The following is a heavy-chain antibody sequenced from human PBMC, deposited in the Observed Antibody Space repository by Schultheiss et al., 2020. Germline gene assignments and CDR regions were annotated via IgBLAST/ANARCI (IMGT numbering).Heavy chain of an antibody. CDR3: AKSRIAAAGTGGYFDY. Sequence: SLKISCAASGFTFDDYAMHWVRQAPGRGLEWVSGISWNSGFIGYADSVKGRFTISRDNAKNSLYLQMNSLRAEDTALYYCAKSRIAAAGTGGYFDYWGQGTLVTVSS. V-gene: IGHV3-9*01. D-gene: IGHD6-13*01. CDR1: GFTFDDYA. J-gene: IGHJ4*02. CDR2: ISWNSGFI.